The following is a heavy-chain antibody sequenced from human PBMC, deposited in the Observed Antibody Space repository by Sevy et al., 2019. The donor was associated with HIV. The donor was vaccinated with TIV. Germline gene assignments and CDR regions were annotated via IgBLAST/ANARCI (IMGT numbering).Heavy chain of an antibody. D-gene: IGHD6-19*01. CDR1: GFTFSSYA. CDR2: ISYDGSNK. CDR3: ARDRPLRLVLDY. Sequence: GGSLRLSCAASGFTFSSYAMHWVRQAPGKGLEWVAVISYDGSNKYYADSVKGRFTISRDNSKNTLYLQMNSLRAEDTAVYYCARDRPLRLVLDYWGQGTLVTVS. V-gene: IGHV3-30-3*01. J-gene: IGHJ4*02.